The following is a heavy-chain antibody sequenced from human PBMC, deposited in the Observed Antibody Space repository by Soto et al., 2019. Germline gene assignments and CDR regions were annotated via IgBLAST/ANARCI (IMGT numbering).Heavy chain of an antibody. CDR3: ARESRYCSGGSCYFLPGIDY. CDR1: GGTFSSYA. J-gene: IGHJ4*02. Sequence: QVQLVQSGAEVKKPGSSVKVSCKASGGTFSSYAISWVRQAPGQGLRGRGGFFPIFGTANYAQKFQGRVTITADESTSTAYMELSSLRSEDTAVYYCARESRYCSGGSCYFLPGIDYWGQGTLVTVSS. CDR2: FFPIFGTA. D-gene: IGHD2-15*01. V-gene: IGHV1-69*12.